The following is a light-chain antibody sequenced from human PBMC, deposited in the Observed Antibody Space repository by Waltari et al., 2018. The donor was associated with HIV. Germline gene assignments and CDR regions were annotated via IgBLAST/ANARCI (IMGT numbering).Light chain of an antibody. CDR1: QDVYTY. CDR2: NAS. J-gene: IGKJ3*01. V-gene: IGKV3-11*01. Sequence: VLTQSPATLSLSPGERGSLSCLTSQDVYTYLAWYRQKTGQPPRLLIHNASNRAPGIPARFSGGGSGTDFTLTISSVEPEDFAVYYCQQRGSRPFIFGPGTRVEIK. CDR3: QQRGSRPFI.